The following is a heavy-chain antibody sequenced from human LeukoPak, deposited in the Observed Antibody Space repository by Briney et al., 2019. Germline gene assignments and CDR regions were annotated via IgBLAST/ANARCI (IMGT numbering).Heavy chain of an antibody. V-gene: IGHV4-61*02. J-gene: IGHJ5*02. CDR1: GGSISSGSYY. CDR3: ARTLVAATINWFDP. Sequence: SETLSLTCTVSGGSISSGSYYWSWIRQPAGKGLEWIGRIYTSGSTNYNPSLKSRVTISVDTSKNQFSLKLSSVTAADTAVYYCARTLVAATINWFDPWGQGTLVTVSS. CDR2: IYTSGST. D-gene: IGHD2-15*01.